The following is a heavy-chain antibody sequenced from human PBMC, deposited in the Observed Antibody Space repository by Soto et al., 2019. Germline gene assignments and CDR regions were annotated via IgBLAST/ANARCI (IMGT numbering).Heavy chain of an antibody. J-gene: IGHJ6*03. V-gene: IGHV4-34*01. CDR1: GGSFSGYY. D-gene: IGHD2-2*01. Sequence: PSETLSLTCAVYGGSFSGYYWSWIRQPPGKGLEWIGEINHSGSTNYNPSLKSRVTISVDTSKNQFSLKLSSVTAADTAVYYCARGRYFSSTSCYQPQGYYYYYMDVWGKGTTVTVSS. CDR2: INHSGST. CDR3: ARGRYFSSTSCYQPQGYYYYYMDV.